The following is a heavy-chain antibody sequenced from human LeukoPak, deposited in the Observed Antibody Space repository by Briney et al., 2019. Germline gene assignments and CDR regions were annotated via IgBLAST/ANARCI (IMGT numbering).Heavy chain of an antibody. CDR1: GFTFSSYA. D-gene: IGHD3-10*01. V-gene: IGHV3-23*01. J-gene: IGHJ3*02. CDR3: AKWGVITMVRGDAFDI. CDR2: ISGSGGST. Sequence: TGGSLRLSCAASGFTFSSYAMSWVRQAPGKGLEWVSAISGSGGSTYYADSVKGRFTISRDNSKNTLYLQMNSLRAEDTAVYYCAKWGVITMVRGDAFDIWGQGTMVTVSS.